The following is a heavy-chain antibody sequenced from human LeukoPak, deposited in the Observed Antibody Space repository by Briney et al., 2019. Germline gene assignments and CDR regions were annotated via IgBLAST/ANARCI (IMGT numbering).Heavy chain of an antibody. J-gene: IGHJ4*02. CDR3: ARVRFTFGYVIDY. Sequence: SETLSLTCTVSGGSISSYYWSWIRQPPGKGLEWIGYIYYSGSTNYNPSLKSRVTISVDTSKKQFSLKLSSVTAADTAVYYCARVRFTFGYVIDYWGQGTLVTVSS. CDR1: GGSISSYY. D-gene: IGHD5-18*01. CDR2: IYYSGST. V-gene: IGHV4-59*08.